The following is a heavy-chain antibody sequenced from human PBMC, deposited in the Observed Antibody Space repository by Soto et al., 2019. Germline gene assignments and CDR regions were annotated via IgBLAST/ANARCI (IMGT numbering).Heavy chain of an antibody. Sequence: PSETLSLTCAVYVGSFSDYYWSWIRQPPGKGLEWIGEINHSGSTNYNPSLKSRVTISVDTSKNQFSLKLSSVTAADTAVYYCARVPGDNSDYYYYMDVWGQGTTVTVSS. CDR1: VGSFSDYY. CDR3: ARVPGDNSDYYYYMDV. D-gene: IGHD3-22*01. J-gene: IGHJ6*03. V-gene: IGHV4-34*01. CDR2: INHSGST.